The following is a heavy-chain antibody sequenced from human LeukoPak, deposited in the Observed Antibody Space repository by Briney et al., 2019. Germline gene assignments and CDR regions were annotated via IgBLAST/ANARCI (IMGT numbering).Heavy chain of an antibody. Sequence: GGSLRLSCAASGFTFGDYVMSWFRQAPGKGLEWVGFIKRKAFGGTTEYAASVRGRFTISRDDSKNSAYLQVNSLKAEDTAVYYCSRSSGYSRASFDYWGQGTLVTVSS. CDR3: SRSSGYSRASFDY. CDR2: IKRKAFGGTT. J-gene: IGHJ4*02. D-gene: IGHD3-22*01. V-gene: IGHV3-49*03. CDR1: GFTFGDYV.